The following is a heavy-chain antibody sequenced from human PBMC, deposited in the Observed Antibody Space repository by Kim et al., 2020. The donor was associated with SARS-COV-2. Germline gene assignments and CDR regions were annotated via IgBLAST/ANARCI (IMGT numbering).Heavy chain of an antibody. CDR3: ARVNWGFDFNYFYYMDV. J-gene: IGHJ6*03. V-gene: IGHV3-20*04. D-gene: IGHD7-27*01. CDR1: GFTFDDYG. CDR2: IHWNGVTT. Sequence: GGSLRLSCVGSGFTFDDYGMRWVRQTPGKGLEWVSGIHWNGVTTAYADSVKGRFTISRDKAKNSLYLQMNSLRGEDTALYYCARVNWGFDFNYFYYMDVWGKETTVTVSS.